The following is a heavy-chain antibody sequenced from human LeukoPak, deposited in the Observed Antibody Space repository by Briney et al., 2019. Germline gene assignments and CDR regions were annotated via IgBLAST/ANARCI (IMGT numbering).Heavy chain of an antibody. D-gene: IGHD3-22*01. CDR2: IKSKADGGTT. Sequence: GGSLRLSCAVSGFTFSNAWMSWVRQAPGKGLEWVGRIKSKADGGTTDYGAPVKGRFTISRDDSKNTLYLQMNSLKTEDTAVYYCTTEIYYYDTSGYPHNDYWGQGTLVTVSS. J-gene: IGHJ4*02. CDR1: GFTFSNAW. CDR3: TTEIYYYDTSGYPHNDY. V-gene: IGHV3-15*01.